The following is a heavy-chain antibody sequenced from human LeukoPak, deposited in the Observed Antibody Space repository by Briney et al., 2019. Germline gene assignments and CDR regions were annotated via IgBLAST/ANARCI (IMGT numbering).Heavy chain of an antibody. J-gene: IGHJ4*02. CDR3: AREGRNGDYDY. V-gene: IGHV1-2*04. CDR1: GYTFTGYY. Sequence: ASVKVSCKASGYTFTGYYMHWVRQAPGQGLEWMGWINPNSGGTIYAQKFQGWVTMTRDTSISTAYMELSRLRSDDTAVYYCAREGRNGDYDYWGQGTLVTVSS. D-gene: IGHD4-17*01. CDR2: INPNSGGT.